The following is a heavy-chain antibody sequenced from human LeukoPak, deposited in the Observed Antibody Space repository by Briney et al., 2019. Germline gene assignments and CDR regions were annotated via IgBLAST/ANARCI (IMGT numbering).Heavy chain of an antibody. CDR1: GGSISSGGYY. D-gene: IGHD3-22*01. Sequence: SQTLSLTCTVSGGSISSGGYYWSWIRQHPGKGLEWFGYIYYSGSTYYNPSLKSRVTISVDTSKNQFSLKLSSVTAADTAVYYCARETLSSGYDSSGYYYDYWGQGTLVTVSS. J-gene: IGHJ4*02. CDR3: ARETLSSGYDSSGYYYDY. CDR2: IYYSGST. V-gene: IGHV4-31*03.